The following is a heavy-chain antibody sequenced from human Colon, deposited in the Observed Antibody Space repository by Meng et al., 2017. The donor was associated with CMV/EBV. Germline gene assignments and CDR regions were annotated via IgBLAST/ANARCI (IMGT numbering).Heavy chain of an antibody. J-gene: IGHJ4*02. CDR1: GYTVTSDK. CDR3: ARAGDDYFDL. Sequence: VSCQASGYTVTSDKVHWVRQARGQGLEWMGWINANMGGTTYAQEFKGRVNVTRDTSISTVYMEVNSLTSDDTAVYYCARAGDDYFDLWGQGTLVTVSS. V-gene: IGHV1-2*02. CDR2: INANMGGT. D-gene: IGHD5-24*01.